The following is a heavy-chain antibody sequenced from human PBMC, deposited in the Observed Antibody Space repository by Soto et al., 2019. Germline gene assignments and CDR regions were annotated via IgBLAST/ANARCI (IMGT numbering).Heavy chain of an antibody. V-gene: IGHV1-8*01. CDR3: ARRAETNGWNGFGADKYYFDF. D-gene: IGHD1-1*01. J-gene: IGHJ4*02. CDR1: GYTFTSYD. Sequence: QVQLVQSGAEVRKPGASVKVSCEASGYTFTSYDIYWVRQATGQGLEWMGWMNPNTGNSAYAHKFQGRVTMTSDTSIITAHMELSSLRSEDTAVYYCARRAETNGWNGFGADKYYFDFWGQVTLVTVSS. CDR2: MNPNTGNS.